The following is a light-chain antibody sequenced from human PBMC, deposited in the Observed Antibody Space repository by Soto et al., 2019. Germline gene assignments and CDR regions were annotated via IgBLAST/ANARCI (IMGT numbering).Light chain of an antibody. CDR3: LQDFIYLIT. V-gene: IGKV1-6*01. CDR2: GAS. Sequence: AIKLTQSASSLSAYVRDRVTISCRASRDIRNVLAWYQHAPGKDPKLLIYGASILHSGVPSRFSGSGSGTDFTLTISSLLPEDFATYYCLQDFIYLITCGQGALLAVK. J-gene: IGKJ5*01. CDR1: RDIRNV.